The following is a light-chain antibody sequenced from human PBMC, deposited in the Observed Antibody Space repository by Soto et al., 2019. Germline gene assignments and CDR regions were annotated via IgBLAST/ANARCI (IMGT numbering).Light chain of an antibody. CDR1: QSLSSY. J-gene: IGKJ5*01. CDR3: QQYGGSPRIT. V-gene: IGKV3-11*01. Sequence: IVLTQSPATLSLSPGERATLSCRASQSLSSYLAWYQQKPGQAPRLLIYDSSNRATGIPARFSGSGSGTDFTLIINRLEPEDVAIYYCQQYGGSPRITFGQGTRLEIK. CDR2: DSS.